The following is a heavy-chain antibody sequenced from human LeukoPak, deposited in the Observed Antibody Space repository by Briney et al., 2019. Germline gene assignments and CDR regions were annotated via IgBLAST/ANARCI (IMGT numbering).Heavy chain of an antibody. D-gene: IGHD3-22*01. J-gene: IGHJ3*02. CDR3: ATRGDYSDTSGNSYDALDI. V-gene: IGHV4-4*02. Sequence: PSGTLSLTCAVSGGSISSSNWWSWVRQPPGKGLEWIGEIYHSGSTNYNPSLKSRVTISVDKSKNQFSLKLTSVTAADTAVYYCATRGDYSDTSGNSYDALDIWGQGTMVTVSS. CDR1: GGSISSSNW. CDR2: IYHSGST.